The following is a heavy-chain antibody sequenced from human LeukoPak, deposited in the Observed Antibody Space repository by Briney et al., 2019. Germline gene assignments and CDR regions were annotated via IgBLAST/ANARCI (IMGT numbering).Heavy chain of an antibody. Sequence: SETLSLTCTVSGGSISSYYWSWIRQPPGKGLEWIGYIYYSGSTNYNPSLKSRVTISVDTSKNQFPLKLSSVTAADTAVYYCARLGYIAAVAGTIWFDPWGQGTLVTVSS. CDR3: ARLGYIAAVAGTIWFDP. CDR1: GGSISSYY. CDR2: IYYSGST. J-gene: IGHJ5*02. V-gene: IGHV4-59*08. D-gene: IGHD6-19*01.